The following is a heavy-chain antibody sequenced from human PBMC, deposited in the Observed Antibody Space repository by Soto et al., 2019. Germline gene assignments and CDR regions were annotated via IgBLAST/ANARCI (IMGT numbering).Heavy chain of an antibody. D-gene: IGHD6-19*01. CDR1: GYTFTSYG. V-gene: IGHV1-18*01. CDR3: ARDLSGWYPYAY. J-gene: IGHJ4*02. CDR2: ISAYNGNT. Sequence: GASVKVSCKASGYTFTSYGISWVRQAPGQGLEWMGWISAYNGNTNYAQKLQGRVTMTTDTSTSTAHMELRSLRSDDTAVYYCARDLSGWYPYAYWGQGTLVTVSS.